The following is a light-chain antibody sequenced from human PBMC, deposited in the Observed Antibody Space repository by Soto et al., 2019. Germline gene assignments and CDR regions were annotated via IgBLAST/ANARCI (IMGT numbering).Light chain of an antibody. Sequence: QSALTQPASVSGSPGQSITISCTGTSSDIGAYNYVSWYQQHPGEAPKLLIYEVTYRPSGVSDRFSGSKSAYTASLTISGLQPQDEADYYCSSYTNSSTRVFGNGTKVTVL. J-gene: IGLJ1*01. V-gene: IGLV2-14*01. CDR1: SSDIGAYNY. CDR3: SSYTNSSTRV. CDR2: EVT.